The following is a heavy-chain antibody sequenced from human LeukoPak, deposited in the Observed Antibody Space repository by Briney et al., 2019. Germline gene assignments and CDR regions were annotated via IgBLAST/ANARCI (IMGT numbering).Heavy chain of an antibody. CDR3: ARGCAWHGGCLNC. CDR1: GGSFSGYY. CDR2: INHSGST. Sequence: SETLSLTCAVYGGSFSGYYWSWIRQPPGKGLEWIGEINHSGSTNYNPSLKSRVTLSLNTSKNQFSLRLSSVTAADTAVYYCARGCAWHGGCLNCWGQGALVTVSS. V-gene: IGHV4-34*01. D-gene: IGHD3-10*01. J-gene: IGHJ4*02.